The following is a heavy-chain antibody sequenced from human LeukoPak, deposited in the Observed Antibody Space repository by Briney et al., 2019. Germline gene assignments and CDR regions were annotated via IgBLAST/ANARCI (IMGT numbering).Heavy chain of an antibody. CDR2: INGDGSST. Sequence: PGGSLTLPCAASGFTFSSDWMHWVRQAPGKGLVCVSYINGDGSSTNYADSVRGRFTISRDNAKKTLYLQMNSLRDEDTAVYYCVRGLDPWGLKPRVRVSS. CDR1: GFTFSSDW. V-gene: IGHV3-74*01. D-gene: IGHD3-10*01. CDR3: VRGLDP. J-gene: IGHJ5*02.